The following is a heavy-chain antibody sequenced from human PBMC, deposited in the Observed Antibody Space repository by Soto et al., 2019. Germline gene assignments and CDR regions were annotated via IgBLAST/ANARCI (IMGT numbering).Heavy chain of an antibody. J-gene: IGHJ5*02. CDR3: AGSSSAGWFDP. Sequence: HPRGSLLLSWASSVFTVSINYMDWVRQAPGKGLDWVSVIYSGGSTYYADSVKGRFTISRDNSKNTLYLQMNSLRAEDTAVYYCAGSSSAGWFDPWGQGTLVTVS. D-gene: IGHD6-6*01. V-gene: IGHV3-53*01. CDR1: VFTVSINY. CDR2: IYSGGST.